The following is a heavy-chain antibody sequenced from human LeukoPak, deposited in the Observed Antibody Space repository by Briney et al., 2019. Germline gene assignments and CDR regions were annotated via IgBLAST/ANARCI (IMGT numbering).Heavy chain of an antibody. V-gene: IGHV1-24*01. J-gene: IGHJ4*02. CDR1: GYTLTELS. CDR3: AKNVRDTGTFDY. D-gene: IGHD5-18*01. CDR2: FDPEDGET. Sequence: ASVKVSCTVSGYTLTELSMHWVRQAPGKGLEWMGGFDPEDGETIYAQKFQGRVTMTEDTSTDTAYMELSSLRSEDTAVYYCAKNVRDTGTFDYWGQGTLVTVSS.